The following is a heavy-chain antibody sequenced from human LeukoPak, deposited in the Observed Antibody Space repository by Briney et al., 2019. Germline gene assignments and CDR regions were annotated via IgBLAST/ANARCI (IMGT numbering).Heavy chain of an antibody. J-gene: IGHJ5*02. CDR1: GGSISIYY. D-gene: IGHD3-3*01. Sequence: PSETLSLTCTVSGGSISIYYWSWIRQPPGKGLEWIGYIYYSGSTNYNPSLKSRVTISVDTSKNHFSLKLSSVTAADTAVYYCASTVFGVTYNWLDPWGQGTLVTVSS. V-gene: IGHV4-59*01. CDR2: IYYSGST. CDR3: ASTVFGVTYNWLDP.